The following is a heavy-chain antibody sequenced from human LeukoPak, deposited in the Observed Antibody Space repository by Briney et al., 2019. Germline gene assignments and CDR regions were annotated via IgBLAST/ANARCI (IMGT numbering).Heavy chain of an antibody. CDR2: IDPDGSEK. D-gene: IGHD3-22*01. V-gene: IGHV3-7*01. Sequence: GGSLRLSCVASGITFGSYSMTWVRQAPGKGLEWVANIDPDGSEKDYVESVKGRLTISRDNAKKILSLQMNSLRADDTAVYYCAIPSSYDGSRYYHAYWGQGTLVSVSS. J-gene: IGHJ4*02. CDR3: AIPSSYDGSRYYHAY. CDR1: GITFGSYS.